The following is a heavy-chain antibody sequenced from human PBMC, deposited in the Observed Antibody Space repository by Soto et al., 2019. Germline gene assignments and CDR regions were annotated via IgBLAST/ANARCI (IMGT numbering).Heavy chain of an antibody. V-gene: IGHV1-8*01. CDR1: GYTFTSYD. Sequence: ASVKVSCKASGYTFTSYDINWVRQATGQGLEWMGWMNPNSGNTGYAQKFQGRVTMTRNTSISTAYMELSSLRSEDTAVYYCARVVVIAIGGYYYMDVWGKGTTVTVSS. D-gene: IGHD2-21*01. CDR2: MNPNSGNT. J-gene: IGHJ6*03. CDR3: ARVVVIAIGGYYYMDV.